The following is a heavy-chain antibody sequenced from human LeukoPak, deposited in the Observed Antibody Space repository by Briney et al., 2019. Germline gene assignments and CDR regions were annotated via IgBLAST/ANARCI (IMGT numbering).Heavy chain of an antibody. Sequence: GGSLRLSCAASGFTFSSYAMSWVRQAPGKGLEWVANIKQDGSEKYYVDSVKGRFTISRDNAKNSLYLQMNSLRAEDTAVYYCARGTLSIAAAGSFDYWGQGTLVTVSS. D-gene: IGHD6-13*01. J-gene: IGHJ4*02. CDR2: IKQDGSEK. CDR1: GFTFSSYA. V-gene: IGHV3-7*01. CDR3: ARGTLSIAAAGSFDY.